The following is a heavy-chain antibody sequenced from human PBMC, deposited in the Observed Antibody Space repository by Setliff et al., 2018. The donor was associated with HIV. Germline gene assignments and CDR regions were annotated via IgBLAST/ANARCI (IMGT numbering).Heavy chain of an antibody. V-gene: IGHV1-69*13. Sequence: GASVKVSCKASGGTFSSYAISWVRQAPGQGLEWMGGIVPIFDTVNYAENFQGRVTITADESTSTAYMELSSLGSEDTAVYYCVFWAHSGQYLDRHAFDIWGQGTMVTVSS. D-gene: IGHD3-10*01. CDR2: IVPIFDTV. CDR3: VFWAHSGQYLDRHAFDI. CDR1: GGTFSSYA. J-gene: IGHJ3*02.